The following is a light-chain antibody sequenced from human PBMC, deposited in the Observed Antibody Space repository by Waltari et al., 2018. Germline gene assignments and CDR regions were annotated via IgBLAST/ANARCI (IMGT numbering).Light chain of an antibody. Sequence: IVMTQSPATLSVSPGGVATLSCRASESVNSNLAWYQQKPGLPPRLLIFGASTRASGVPARFSGAGSGTKFTLFISSLQSDDSAIYFCQQYKNWPPFTFGQGTKLEIE. J-gene: IGKJ2*01. CDR2: GAS. CDR3: QQYKNWPPFT. V-gene: IGKV3-15*01. CDR1: ESVNSN.